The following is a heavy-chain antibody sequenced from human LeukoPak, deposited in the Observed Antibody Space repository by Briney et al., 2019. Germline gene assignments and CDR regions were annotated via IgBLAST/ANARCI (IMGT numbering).Heavy chain of an antibody. D-gene: IGHD4-17*01. CDR3: AKGHDYGDYDY. V-gene: IGHV3-30*18. CDR2: ISYDGSNK. Sequence: GGSLRLSCAASGLTFSSYGMHWVRQAPGKGLEWVAVISYDGSNKYYADSVKGRFTISRDNSKNTLYLQMNSLRAEDTAVYYCAKGHDYGDYDYWGQGTLVTVSS. CDR1: GLTFSSYG. J-gene: IGHJ4*02.